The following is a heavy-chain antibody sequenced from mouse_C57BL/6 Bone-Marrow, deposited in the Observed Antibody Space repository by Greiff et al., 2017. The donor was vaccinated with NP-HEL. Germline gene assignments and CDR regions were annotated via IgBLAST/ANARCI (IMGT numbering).Heavy chain of an antibody. V-gene: IGHV1-22*01. CDR2: INPNNGGT. CDR1: GYTFTDYN. Sequence: EVQLVESGPELVKPGASVKMSCKASGYTFTDYNMHWVKQSHGKSLEWIGYINPNNGGTSYNQKFKGKATLTVNKSSSTAYMELRSLTSEDSAVYYCARWEDYAMDYWGQGTSVTVSS. J-gene: IGHJ4*01. D-gene: IGHD4-1*01. CDR3: ARWEDYAMDY.